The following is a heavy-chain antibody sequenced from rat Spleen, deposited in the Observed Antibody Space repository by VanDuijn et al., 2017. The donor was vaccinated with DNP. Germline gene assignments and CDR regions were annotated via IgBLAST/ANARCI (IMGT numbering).Heavy chain of an antibody. J-gene: IGHJ2*01. D-gene: IGHD4-3*01. CDR3: ARWNSGHFDY. Sequence: EVQLVESGGGLVQPGNSLKLSCAASGFTFSDYYMAWIRQAPTKGLEWVAYIRYDGGSTKYGDSVKGRFTISRDNAKSTLYLQMNSLRSEDMATYYCARWNSGHFDYWGQGVMVTVSS. V-gene: IGHV5-22*01. CDR1: GFTFSDYY. CDR2: IRYDGGST.